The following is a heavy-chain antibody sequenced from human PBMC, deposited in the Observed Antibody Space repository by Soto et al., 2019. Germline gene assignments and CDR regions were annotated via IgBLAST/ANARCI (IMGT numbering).Heavy chain of an antibody. CDR1: GGSISSGGYY. J-gene: IGHJ5*02. CDR3: ARSEQWLEGNWFDP. CDR2: IYYSGST. Sequence: TLSLTCTVSGGSISSGGYYWSWIRQHPGKGLEWIGYIYYSGSTYYNPSLKSRVTISVDTSKNQFSLKLSSVTAADTAVYYCARSEQWLEGNWFDPWGQGTLVTVSS. D-gene: IGHD6-19*01. V-gene: IGHV4-31*03.